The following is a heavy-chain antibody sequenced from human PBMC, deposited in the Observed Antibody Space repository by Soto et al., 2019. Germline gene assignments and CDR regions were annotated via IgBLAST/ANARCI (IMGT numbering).Heavy chain of an antibody. CDR2: ISGSGGSP. CDR3: AKARCSTTNCYVPDY. D-gene: IGHD2-2*01. J-gene: IGHJ4*02. CDR1: GFTFSTYT. Sequence: GGSLRLSWAASGFTFSTYTMSLVRQAPGKGLEWVSAISGSGGSPSYADSVQGRFTISRDNPKNTLYLQMNSLRVEDTAMYYCAKARCSTTNCYVPDYWGQGTLVTVSS. V-gene: IGHV3-23*01.